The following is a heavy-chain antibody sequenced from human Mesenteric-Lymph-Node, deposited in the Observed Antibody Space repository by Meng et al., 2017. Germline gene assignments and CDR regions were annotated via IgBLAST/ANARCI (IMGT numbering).Heavy chain of an antibody. CDR3: ARRSQNLLGIDY. V-gene: IGHV4-39*01. CDR2: IYYDGST. J-gene: IGHJ4*02. CDR1: GGSISSSSSF. Sequence: QLQLQESGPGLVKPSETLSLTSTVPGGSISSSSSFWGWIRQPPGKGLEWIGSIYYDGSTYQNPSLKSRVAISVDTSKNQFSLRLSSVTAADTAVYFCARRSQNLLGIDYWGRGTLVTVSS. D-gene: IGHD1-26*01.